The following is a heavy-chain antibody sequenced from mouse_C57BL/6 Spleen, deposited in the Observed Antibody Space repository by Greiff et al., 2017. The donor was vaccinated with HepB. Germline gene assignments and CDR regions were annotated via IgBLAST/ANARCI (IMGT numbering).Heavy chain of an antibody. CDR1: GYTFTSYW. CDR3: ARTGLRRGAY. CDR2: IYPSDSET. D-gene: IGHD2-4*01. Sequence: QVQLKQPGAELVRPGSSVKLSCKASGYTFTSYWMDWVKQRPGQGLEWIGNIYPSDSETHYNQKFKDKATLTVDKSSSTAYMQLSSLTSEDSAVYYCARTGLRRGAYWGQGTLVTVSA. J-gene: IGHJ3*01. V-gene: IGHV1-61*01.